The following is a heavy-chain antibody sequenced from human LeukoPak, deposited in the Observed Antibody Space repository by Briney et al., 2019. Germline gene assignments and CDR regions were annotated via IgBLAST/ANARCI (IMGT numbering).Heavy chain of an antibody. CDR2: IYYSGST. Sequence: PSETLSLTCTVSGGSISSGDYYWSWIRQPPGKGLEWIGYIYYSGSTYYNPSLKSRVTISVDTSKNQFSLKLSSVTAADTAVYYCASINYDILTGYQTGNFDYWGQGTPVTVSS. D-gene: IGHD3-9*01. CDR3: ASINYDILTGYQTGNFDY. J-gene: IGHJ4*02. V-gene: IGHV4-30-4*08. CDR1: GGSISSGDYY.